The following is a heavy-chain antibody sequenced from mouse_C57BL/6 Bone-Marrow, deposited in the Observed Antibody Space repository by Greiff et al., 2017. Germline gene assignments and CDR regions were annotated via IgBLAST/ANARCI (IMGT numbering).Heavy chain of an antibody. Sequence: VQLQQPGAELVMPGASVKLSCKASGYTFTSYWMHWVKQRPGQGLEWIGEIDPTDSYYNTNQQFKGKSTLTVDKSSSTAYMQLNSLTSEDSAVYYCARYLYAYYFDYWGQGTTLTVSS. J-gene: IGHJ2*01. CDR3: ARYLYAYYFDY. D-gene: IGHD1-3*01. CDR2: IDPTDSYY. V-gene: IGHV1-69*01. CDR1: GYTFTSYW.